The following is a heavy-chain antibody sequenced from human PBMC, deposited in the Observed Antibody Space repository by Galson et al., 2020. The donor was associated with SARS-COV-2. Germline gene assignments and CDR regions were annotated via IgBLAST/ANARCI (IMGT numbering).Heavy chain of an antibody. CDR2: IKQDGSEK. D-gene: IGHD3-3*01. Sequence: GGSLRLSCAASGFTFSSYWMSWVRQAPGKGLEWVANIKQDGSEKYYVDSVKGRFTISRDNAKNSLYLQMNSLRAEDTAVYYCARDGQSPSTTIFGVVIIIGYFDYWGQGTLVTVSS. J-gene: IGHJ4*02. CDR3: ARDGQSPSTTIFGVVIIIGYFDY. CDR1: GFTFSSYW. V-gene: IGHV3-7*03.